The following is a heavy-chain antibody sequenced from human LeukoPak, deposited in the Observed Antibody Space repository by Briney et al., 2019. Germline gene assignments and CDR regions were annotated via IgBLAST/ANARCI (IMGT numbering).Heavy chain of an antibody. D-gene: IGHD2-2*01. CDR3: ARVPIVVVPAAYLNWFDP. V-gene: IGHV3-21*01. CDR2: ISSSSSHI. CDR1: GFTFSGHS. Sequence: GGSLRLSCAASGFTFSGHSMSWVRQAPGKGLEWVSYISSSSSHIYYADSVKGRFTISGDNAKNSLYLQMNSLRAEDTALYFCARVPIVVVPAAYLNWFDPWGQGTLVTVSS. J-gene: IGHJ5*02.